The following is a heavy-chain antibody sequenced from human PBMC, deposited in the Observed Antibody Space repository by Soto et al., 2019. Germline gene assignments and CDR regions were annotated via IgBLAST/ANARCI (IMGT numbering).Heavy chain of an antibody. CDR3: ARGREQQWLVRNYYYGMDV. CDR1: GGTFSSYA. J-gene: IGHJ6*02. CDR2: IIPIFGTA. Sequence: QVQLVQSGAEVKKPGSSVKISCKASGGTFSSYAISWVRQAPGQGLEWMGGIIPIFGTANYAQKFQGRVTMTADESTSTAYMELSSLRSEDTAVYYCARGREQQWLVRNYYYGMDVWGQGTTVTVSS. V-gene: IGHV1-69*12. D-gene: IGHD6-19*01.